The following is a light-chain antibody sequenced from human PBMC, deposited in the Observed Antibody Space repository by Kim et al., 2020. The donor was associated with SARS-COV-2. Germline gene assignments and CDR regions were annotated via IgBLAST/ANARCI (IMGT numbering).Light chain of an antibody. J-gene: IGKJ1*01. Sequence: EFVLTQSPGTLSLSPGERATLSCRASQSVSSSYLAWYQQKPGQAPRVLIYGASSRATGIPDRFSGSGSGTDFTLTISRLEPEDFGVYYWQKGGSSPTFGQGTKVDIK. CDR3: QKGGSSPT. V-gene: IGKV3-20*01. CDR2: GAS. CDR1: QSVSSSY.